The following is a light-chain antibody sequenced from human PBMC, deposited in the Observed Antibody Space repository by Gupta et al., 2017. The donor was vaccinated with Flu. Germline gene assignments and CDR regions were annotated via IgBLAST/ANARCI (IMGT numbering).Light chain of an antibody. CDR1: SSNIGAGYG. CDR2: GNI. V-gene: IGLV1-40*01. Sequence: QSVLTQPPSVSWAPGQRVTISCTGRSSNIGAGYGVHWYQQLPGTAPKLLIYGNINRPSGVPDRFSGSKSGTSASLAITGLQAEDEADYFCQSYDSSLSGPWVFGGGTKLTVL. CDR3: QSYDSSLSGPWV. J-gene: IGLJ3*02.